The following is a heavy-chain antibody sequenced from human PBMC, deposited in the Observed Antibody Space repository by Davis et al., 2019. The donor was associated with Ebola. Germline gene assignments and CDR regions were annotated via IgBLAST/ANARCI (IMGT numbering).Heavy chain of an antibody. D-gene: IGHD3-22*01. J-gene: IGHJ3*02. CDR1: LYVLRATS. Sequence: ASSVNVSCKRSLYVLRATSIHWVRPAPRTGLEWMGRYDPTRVEIIHTQKFQGRVTLTGDTATHMAYMELSSLRSEDTAVYYCSTPLYYHDKLGVTFDIWGQGTMVTGSS. V-gene: IGHV1-24*01. CDR2: YDPTRVEI. CDR3: STPLYYHDKLGVTFDI.